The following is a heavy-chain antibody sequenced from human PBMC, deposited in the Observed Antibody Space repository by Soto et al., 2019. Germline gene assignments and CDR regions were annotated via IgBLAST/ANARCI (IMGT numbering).Heavy chain of an antibody. Sequence: PGGCLRLSCAASGFSFSYYWITWVRQAPGKGLEWVANIKQDGSEKYYVDSVKGRFAISRDNAKNSLYLQMNSLRVEDTADYYCATSNYIWARWGQGTLVTVSS. CDR1: GFSFSYYW. CDR2: IKQDGSEK. CDR3: ATSNYIWAR. D-gene: IGHD3-16*01. V-gene: IGHV3-7*01. J-gene: IGHJ4*01.